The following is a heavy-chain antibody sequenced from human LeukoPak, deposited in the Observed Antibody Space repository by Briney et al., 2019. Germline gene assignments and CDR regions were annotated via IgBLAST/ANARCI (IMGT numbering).Heavy chain of an antibody. CDR2: INPKSGGT. Sequence: ASVEVSCKASGYTFIAYYIHWVRQAPGQGLEWVGYINPKSGGTGYVQKFQGRVTLTRDASINTVYMELSSLRSDDTAVYYCARTPEDNASVLSSAFWGQGTLVTVSS. D-gene: IGHD2/OR15-2a*01. J-gene: IGHJ4*02. CDR3: ARTPEDNASVLSSAF. CDR1: GYTFIAYY. V-gene: IGHV1-2*02.